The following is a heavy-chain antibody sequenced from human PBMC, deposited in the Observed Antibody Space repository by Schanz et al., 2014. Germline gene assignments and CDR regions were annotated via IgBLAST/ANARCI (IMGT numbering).Heavy chain of an antibody. Sequence: EVQLLESGGGLVQPGGSLKLSCAASGLIFSNYVMSWVRQAPGKGLEWVSGISGSGASTYYADSVKGRFTISRDNSNKTVDLQMNSLRAKDTAVYYCAKYRGYYRVSGSYRELEYWGQGTLVAVSS. D-gene: IGHD3-10*01. CDR3: AKYRGYYRVSGSYRELEY. CDR2: ISGSGAST. J-gene: IGHJ4*02. CDR1: GLIFSNYV. V-gene: IGHV3-23*01.